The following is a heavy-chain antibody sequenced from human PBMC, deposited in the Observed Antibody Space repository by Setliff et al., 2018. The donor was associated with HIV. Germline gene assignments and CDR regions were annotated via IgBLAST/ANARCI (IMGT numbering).Heavy chain of an antibody. Sequence: SVKVSCKASGYSFSDYYMHWAQQAPGKGLDWMGRIIPILGVANYAQKFQGRVTITADKSTSTAYMELSSLRSEDTAVYYCATRGYSYGYFDYWGQGTLVTVSS. CDR2: IIPILGVA. CDR1: GYSFSDYY. CDR3: ATRGYSYGYFDY. V-gene: IGHV1-69*02. D-gene: IGHD5-18*01. J-gene: IGHJ4*02.